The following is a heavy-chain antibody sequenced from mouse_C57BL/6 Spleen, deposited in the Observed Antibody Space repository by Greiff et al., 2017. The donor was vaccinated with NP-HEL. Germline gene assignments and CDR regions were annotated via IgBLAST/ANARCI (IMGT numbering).Heavy chain of an antibody. CDR3: ARESLLWDYFDY. CDR2: IWSDGSK. D-gene: IGHD1-1*02. CDR1: GFSLTSYG. J-gene: IGHJ2*01. V-gene: IGHV2-6*03. Sequence: VKLLESGPGLVAPSQSLSITCTVSGFSLTSYGVHWVRQPPGKGLEWLVVIWSDGSKTYNSALKSRLSISKDNSKKQVFLKINRLQTDDTAMYYCARESLLWDYFDYWGQGTTLTVSS.